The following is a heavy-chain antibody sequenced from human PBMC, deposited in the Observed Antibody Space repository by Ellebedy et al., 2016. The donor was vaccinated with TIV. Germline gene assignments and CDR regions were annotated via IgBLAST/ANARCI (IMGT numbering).Heavy chain of an antibody. CDR3: ARVSEPRITIFGVVIGRGPTQRGDWYFDL. V-gene: IGHV4-61*02. J-gene: IGHJ2*01. D-gene: IGHD3-3*01. CDR2: IYTSGST. Sequence: SETLSLXXTVSGGSISSGSYYWSWIRQPAGKGLEWIGRIYTSGSTNYNPSLKSRVTMSVDTSKNQFSLKLSSVTAADTAVYYCARVSEPRITIFGVVIGRGPTQRGDWYFDLWGRGTLVTVSS. CDR1: GGSISSGSYY.